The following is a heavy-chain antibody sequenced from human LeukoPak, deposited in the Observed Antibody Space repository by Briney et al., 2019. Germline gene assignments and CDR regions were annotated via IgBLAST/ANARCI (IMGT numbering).Heavy chain of an antibody. CDR3: ARVGNYYDSSGYLDY. V-gene: IGHV1-69*13. CDR1: GGTFSSYA. J-gene: IGHJ4*02. Sequence: SVKVSCKASGGTFSSYAISWVRQAPGQGLEWMGGIIPIFGTANYAQKFQGRVTITADESTGTAYMELSSLRSEDTAVYYCARVGNYYDSSGYLDYWGQGTLVTVSS. D-gene: IGHD3-22*01. CDR2: IIPIFGTA.